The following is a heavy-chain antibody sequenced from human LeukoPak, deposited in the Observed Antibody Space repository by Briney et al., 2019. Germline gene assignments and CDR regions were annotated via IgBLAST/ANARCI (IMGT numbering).Heavy chain of an antibody. V-gene: IGHV4-59*01. CDR3: ASTVSGYSYGSIDY. CDR2: IYYSGST. CDR1: GGSISSYY. J-gene: IGHJ4*02. D-gene: IGHD5-18*01. Sequence: SETLSLTCTVSGGSISSYYWSWIRQPPGKGLEWIGYIYYSGSTNYNPSLKSRVTISVDTSKNQFSLKLSSVTAADTAVYYCASTVSGYSYGSIDYWGQGTLVTVSS.